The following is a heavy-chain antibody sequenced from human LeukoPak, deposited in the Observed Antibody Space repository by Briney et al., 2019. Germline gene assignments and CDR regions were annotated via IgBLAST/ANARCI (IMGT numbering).Heavy chain of an antibody. CDR2: MNPNSGNT. V-gene: IGHV1-8*01. J-gene: IGHJ6*03. CDR3: ARVGSSASYQIRYYYYYMDV. D-gene: IGHD2-2*01. CDR1: GYTFSSFD. Sequence: ASLKVSWKASGYTFSSFDINWVRQATGQGLESRGWMNPNSGNTGDAQKFPGRVTMNTNNSISTAYMELSSLRSEDTAVYYWARVGSSASYQIRYYYYYMDVWGKETTVTVSS.